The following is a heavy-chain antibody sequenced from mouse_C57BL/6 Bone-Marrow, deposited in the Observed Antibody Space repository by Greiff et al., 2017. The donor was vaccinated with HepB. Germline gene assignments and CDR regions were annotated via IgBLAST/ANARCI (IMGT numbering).Heavy chain of an antibody. J-gene: IGHJ2*01. V-gene: IGHV1-78*01. Sequence: VMLVESDAELVKPGASVKISCKVSGYTFTDHTIHWMKQRPEQGLEWIGYIYPRDGSTKYNEKFKGKATLTADKSSSTAYMQLNSLTSEDSAVYFCAREVYYYGSNFDYWGQGTTLTVSS. CDR2: IYPRDGST. CDR1: GYTFTDHT. D-gene: IGHD1-1*01. CDR3: AREVYYYGSNFDY.